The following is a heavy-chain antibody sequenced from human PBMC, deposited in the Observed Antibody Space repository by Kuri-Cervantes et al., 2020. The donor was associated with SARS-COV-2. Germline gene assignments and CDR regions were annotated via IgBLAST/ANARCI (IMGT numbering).Heavy chain of an antibody. Sequence: SCAVSGGSISSSNWWSWVRQPPGKGLEWIGEIYHSGSTNYNPSLKSRVTMSVDKSKNQFSLKLSSVTAADTAVYYCARQYSSSWYGEGQFDYWDQGTLVTVSS. CDR2: IYHSGST. CDR3: ARQYSSSWYGEGQFDY. CDR1: GGSISSSNW. V-gene: IGHV4-4*02. J-gene: IGHJ4*02. D-gene: IGHD6-13*01.